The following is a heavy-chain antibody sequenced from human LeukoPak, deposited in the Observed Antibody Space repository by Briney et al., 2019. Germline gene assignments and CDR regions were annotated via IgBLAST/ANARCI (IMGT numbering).Heavy chain of an antibody. CDR2: IIPILGIA. Sequence: ASVKVSCKASGYTFTSYGISWVRQAPGQGLEWMGRIIPILGIANYAQKFQGRVTITADKSTSTAYMELSSLRSEDTAVYYCARSSVQLDGRFFDYWGQGTLVTVSS. CDR1: GYTFTSYG. CDR3: ARSSVQLDGRFFDY. J-gene: IGHJ4*02. V-gene: IGHV1-69*04. D-gene: IGHD1-1*01.